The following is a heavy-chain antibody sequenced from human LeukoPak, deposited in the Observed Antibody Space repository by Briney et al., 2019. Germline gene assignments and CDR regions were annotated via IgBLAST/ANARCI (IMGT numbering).Heavy chain of an antibody. D-gene: IGHD5-18*01. CDR1: GFTFSSYG. Sequence: GGSLRLSCAASGFTFSSYGMHWVRQAPGKGLEWVAVIWYDGSNKYYADSVKGRFTISRDNSKNTLYLQMNSLRAEDTAVYYCARGSGSRYGPFDYWGQGTLVTVSS. CDR3: ARGSGSRYGPFDY. V-gene: IGHV3-33*01. J-gene: IGHJ4*02. CDR2: IWYDGSNK.